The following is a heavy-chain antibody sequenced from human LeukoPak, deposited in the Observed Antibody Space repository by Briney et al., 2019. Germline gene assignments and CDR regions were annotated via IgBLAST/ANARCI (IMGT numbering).Heavy chain of an antibody. D-gene: IGHD2-15*01. V-gene: IGHV6-1*01. CDR3: ATGSYCSGGSCYLSAFDY. CDR2: TYYRSKWYN. Sequence: SQTLSLTCAISGDSVSSNSAAWNWIRQSPSRGLEWLGRTYYRSKWYNDYAVSVKSRITINPDTSKNQFSLQLNSVTPEDTAVYYCATGSYCSGGSCYLSAFDYRGQGTLVTVSS. CDR1: GDSVSSNSAA. J-gene: IGHJ4*02.